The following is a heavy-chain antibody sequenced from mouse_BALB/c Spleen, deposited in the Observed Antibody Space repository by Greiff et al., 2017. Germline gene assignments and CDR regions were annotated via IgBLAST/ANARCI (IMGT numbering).Heavy chain of an antibody. CDR3: NGAITTASFAY. V-gene: IGHV14-4*02. J-gene: IGHJ3*01. D-gene: IGHD1-2*01. CDR1: GFNIKDYY. CDR2: IDPENGDT. Sequence: EVQLQQSGAELVRSGASVKLSCTASGFNIKDYYMHWVKQRPEQGLEWIGWIDPENGDTEYAPKFQGKATMTADTSSNTAYLQLSSLTSEDTAVYYCNGAITTASFAYWGQGTLVTVSA.